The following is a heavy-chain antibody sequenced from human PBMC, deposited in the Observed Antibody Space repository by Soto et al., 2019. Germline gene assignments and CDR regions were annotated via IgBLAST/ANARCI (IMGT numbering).Heavy chain of an antibody. Sequence: GGSLRLSCAASGFTFSNAWMNWVRQAPGKGLEWVGRIKSKTDGGTTDYAAPVKGRFTISRDDSKNTLYLQMNSLKTEDTAVYYCTTDPYYDFWSDPFDIWGQGTMVTVSS. V-gene: IGHV3-15*07. CDR3: TTDPYYDFWSDPFDI. J-gene: IGHJ3*02. D-gene: IGHD3-3*01. CDR1: GFTFSNAW. CDR2: IKSKTDGGTT.